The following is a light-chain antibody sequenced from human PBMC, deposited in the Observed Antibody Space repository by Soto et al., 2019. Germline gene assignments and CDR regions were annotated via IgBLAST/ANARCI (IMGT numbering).Light chain of an antibody. CDR2: GAS. V-gene: IGKV3-15*01. CDR1: QTVSSN. CDR3: QQYNNWPLT. J-gene: IGKJ4*01. Sequence: EIVMTQSPATLSVSPGGRATLSCRASQTVSSNLAWYQQKPGQAPRLLIYGASTRATGIPARFSGSGSGTEFTLSISSLQSEEFAVYYCQQYNNWPLTFGGGTKVDIK.